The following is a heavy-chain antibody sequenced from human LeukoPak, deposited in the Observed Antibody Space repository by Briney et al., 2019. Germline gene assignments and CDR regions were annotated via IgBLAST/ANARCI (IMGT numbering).Heavy chain of an antibody. Sequence: SVKVSCKASGDTFSSYAISWVRQAPGQGLEWMGRIIPIVGVANYAQKFQGRVTLTTDESTSTAYMALTNLTSEDTAVYYCTRDGGNPGYNYGSYFDSWGQGTLVTVSS. D-gene: IGHD5-18*01. CDR1: GDTFSSYA. CDR3: TRDGGNPGYNYGSYFDS. CDR2: IIPIVGVA. V-gene: IGHV1-69*04. J-gene: IGHJ4*02.